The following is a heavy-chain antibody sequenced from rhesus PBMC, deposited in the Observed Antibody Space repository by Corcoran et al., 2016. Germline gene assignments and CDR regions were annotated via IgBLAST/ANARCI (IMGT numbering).Heavy chain of an antibody. Sequence: QVQLVQSGAEVKKPGASVKVSCKASGFTFGSSAINWVRQAPGQGLEWMGVIIPLVGITNYAEKFQARVTMTADTATSTAYMELSSLRSEDTAVYYCATSMNTVTTWGYGLDSWGQGVVVTVSS. V-gene: IGHV1-198*02. CDR1: GFTFGSSA. J-gene: IGHJ6*01. CDR2: IIPLVGIT. CDR3: ATSMNTVTTWGYGLDS. D-gene: IGHD4-23*01.